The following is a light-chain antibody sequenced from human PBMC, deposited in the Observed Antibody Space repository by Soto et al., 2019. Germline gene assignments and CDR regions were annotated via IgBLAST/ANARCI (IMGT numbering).Light chain of an antibody. CDR2: SND. J-gene: IGLJ2*01. V-gene: IGLV1-44*01. Sequence: QSVLTQPPSASGTPGQRVTISCSGSRSNIGSNTVNWYQHLPGTAPKLLIYSNDQRPSGVPDRFSGSKSGTSASLAISGLQSEDEADYYCAAWADSLNGRLFGGGTQLTV. CDR1: RSNIGSNT. CDR3: AAWADSLNGRL.